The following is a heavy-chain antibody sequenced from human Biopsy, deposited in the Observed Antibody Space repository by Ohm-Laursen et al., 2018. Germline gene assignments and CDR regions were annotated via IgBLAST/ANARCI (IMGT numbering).Heavy chain of an antibody. Sequence: SLRLSCAASGFTFSSYAMSWARQAPGKGLEWVSAITSSGDTTYYSDSVKGRFTISRDSSKNTLHLQMNSLRAEDTAVYYCAKDQGYYYDRSVYYYFDYWGQGTLVTVSS. CDR2: ITSSGDTT. J-gene: IGHJ4*02. D-gene: IGHD3-22*01. CDR1: GFTFSSYA. CDR3: AKDQGYYYDRSVYYYFDY. V-gene: IGHV3-23*01.